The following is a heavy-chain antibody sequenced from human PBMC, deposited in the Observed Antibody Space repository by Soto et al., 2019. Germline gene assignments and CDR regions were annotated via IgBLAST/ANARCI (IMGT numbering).Heavy chain of an antibody. J-gene: IGHJ4*02. Sequence: QVQLVQSGAEVRKPGSSVKVSCKASGGTFSRHAISWVRQAPGQGLEWMGWIIPIFGTANHAQKFQGRVTMIADESTSTVYMELSSLRSEDTAMYYCARGWGYDSNDYYYAYWGQGTLVIVSS. CDR3: ARGWGYDSNDYYYAY. CDR1: GGTFSRHA. D-gene: IGHD3-22*01. V-gene: IGHV1-69*01. CDR2: IIPIFGTA.